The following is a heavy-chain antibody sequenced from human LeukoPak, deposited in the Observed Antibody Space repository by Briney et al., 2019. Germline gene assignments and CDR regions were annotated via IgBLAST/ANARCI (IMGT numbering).Heavy chain of an antibody. D-gene: IGHD5-18*01. Sequence: SETLSLTCTVSGGSISSYYWSWIRQPPGKGLEYIGYIFYSGRTNYNPSLKGRLTISVDTSKNQFSLTLSSVTAADTAVYYCARGQKYRNGYTVTELGSGYFDYWGQGTLVTVSS. CDR1: GGSISSYY. V-gene: IGHV4-59*01. J-gene: IGHJ4*02. CDR2: IFYSGRT. CDR3: ARGQKYRNGYTVTELGSGYFDY.